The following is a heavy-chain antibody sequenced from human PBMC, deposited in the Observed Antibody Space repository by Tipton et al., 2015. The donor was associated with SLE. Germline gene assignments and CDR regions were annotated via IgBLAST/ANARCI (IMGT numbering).Heavy chain of an antibody. CDR2: IRYDGSDD. CDR1: GFTFSSYG. J-gene: IGHJ4*02. V-gene: IGHV3-30*02. CDR3: AKERRTDMYYFDY. Sequence: SLRLSCAASGFTFSSYGMHWVRQAPGKGLEWLAFIRYDGSDDSYADAVKGRFTISRDNSKNSLYLQLNSLRGEDSAVYYCAKERRTDMYYFDYWGQGTLVSVSS.